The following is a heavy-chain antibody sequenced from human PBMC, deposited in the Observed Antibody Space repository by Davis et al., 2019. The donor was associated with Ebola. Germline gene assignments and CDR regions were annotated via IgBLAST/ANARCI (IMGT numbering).Heavy chain of an antibody. CDR2: IYHSGST. CDR1: GGSISSSNW. V-gene: IGHV4-4*02. D-gene: IGHD3-10*01. J-gene: IGHJ6*02. CDR3: ARHYYGSGSYYYYYYGMDV. Sequence: SETLSPTCAVPGGSISSSNWWSWVRQPPGKGLEWIGEIYHSGSTNYNPSLKSRVTISVDKSKNQFSLKLSSVTAADTAVYYCARHYYGSGSYYYYYYGMDVWGQGTTVTVSS.